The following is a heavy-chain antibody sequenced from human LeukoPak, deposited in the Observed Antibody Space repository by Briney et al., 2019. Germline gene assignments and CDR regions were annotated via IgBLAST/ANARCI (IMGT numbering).Heavy chain of an antibody. D-gene: IGHD6-6*01. CDR2: IYSGGSP. V-gene: IGHV3-53*01. Sequence: GGSLRLSCAASEFSVGSNYMSWVRQAPGKGLEWVSVIYSGGSPYYADSVKGRFTISRDNSKNTLYLQMNSLRAEDTAVYYCARDPTSGSFDLWGRGTLVTVSS. CDR3: ARDPTSGSFDL. CDR1: EFSVGSNY. J-gene: IGHJ2*01.